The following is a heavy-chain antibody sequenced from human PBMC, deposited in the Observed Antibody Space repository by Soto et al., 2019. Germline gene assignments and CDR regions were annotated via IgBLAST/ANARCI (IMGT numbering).Heavy chain of an antibody. D-gene: IGHD6-6*01. CDR2: IYYSGST. Sequence: SQTLSLTCTVSGGSISSYYWSWIRQPPGKGLEWIGYIYYSGSTNYNPSLKSRVTISVDTSKNQFSLKLSSVTAADTAVYYCARSYSSSLETPWFDPWGQGTLVTVSS. V-gene: IGHV4-59*08. CDR1: GGSISSYY. J-gene: IGHJ5*02. CDR3: ARSYSSSLETPWFDP.